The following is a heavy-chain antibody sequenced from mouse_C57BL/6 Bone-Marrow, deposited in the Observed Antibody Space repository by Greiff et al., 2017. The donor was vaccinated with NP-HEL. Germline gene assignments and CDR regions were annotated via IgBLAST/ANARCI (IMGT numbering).Heavy chain of an antibody. CDR1: GYAFSSSW. CDR2: IYPGDGDT. J-gene: IGHJ2*01. V-gene: IGHV1-82*01. Sequence: VKLQESGPELVKPGASVKISCKASGYAFSSSWMNWVKQRPGKGLEWIGRIYPGDGDTNYNGKFKGKATLTADKSSSTAYMQLSSLTSEDSAVYFCATVVPFDYWGQGTTLTVSS. CDR3: ATVVPFDY. D-gene: IGHD1-1*01.